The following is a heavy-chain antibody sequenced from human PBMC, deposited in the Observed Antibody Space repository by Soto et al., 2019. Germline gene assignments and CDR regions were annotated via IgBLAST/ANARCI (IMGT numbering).Heavy chain of an antibody. D-gene: IGHD2-21*01. CDR2: IYYGGTN. CDR1: GGSFSPNY. Sequence: QVQLQESGPGLVKPSETLSLSCTVSGGSFSPNYWSWIRQPPGKGLEWVAYIYYGGTNSYNPSLRSPVSIALETSKSQFSLRLTSVTAADTAVYYCARLGAYYQSLDPWGPGTLVTVSS. V-gene: IGHV4-59*08. J-gene: IGHJ5*02. CDR3: ARLGAYYQSLDP.